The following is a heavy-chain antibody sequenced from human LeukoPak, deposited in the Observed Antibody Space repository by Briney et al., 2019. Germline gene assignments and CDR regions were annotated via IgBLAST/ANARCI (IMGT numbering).Heavy chain of an antibody. CDR2: NNHRGST. CDR1: GRSFSGYY. J-gene: IGHJ5*02. CDR3: ASTPLSITMVRGVPNWFDP. V-gene: IGHV4-34*01. Sequence: PSETLSLTCAVYGRSFSGYYWSWIRQPPGKGLEWIGENNHRGSTNYNPSLESRVTISVDTSRNQFSLKLSSVTAADTAVYYCASTPLSITMVRGVPNWFDPWGQGTLVTVSS. D-gene: IGHD3-10*01.